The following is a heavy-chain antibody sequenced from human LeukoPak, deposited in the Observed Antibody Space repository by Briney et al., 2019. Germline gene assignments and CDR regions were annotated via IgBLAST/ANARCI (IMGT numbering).Heavy chain of an antibody. Sequence: PGGSLRLSCAASGFTFKTYSMNWVRQAPGKGLEWLSYISSSSSSIYYADSVKGRFTISRDNAKNTLYLQMNSLRVEDTAVYYCARVGGHWGQGTLVTVSS. CDR3: ARVGGH. J-gene: IGHJ4*02. CDR1: GFTFKTYS. D-gene: IGHD3-10*01. CDR2: ISSSSSSI. V-gene: IGHV3-48*01.